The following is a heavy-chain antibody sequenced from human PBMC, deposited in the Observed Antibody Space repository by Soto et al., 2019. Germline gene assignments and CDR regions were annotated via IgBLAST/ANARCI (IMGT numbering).Heavy chain of an antibody. CDR3: ARGRYGDY. CDR2: ISAHNGNT. D-gene: IGHD1-1*01. J-gene: IGHJ4*02. CDR1: GYAFTTYG. V-gene: IGHV1-18*01. Sequence: QVHLVQSGAEVKKPGASVKVSCQGSGYAFTTYGITWVRQAPGQGLEWMGWISAHNGNTNYAQKLQGRVTVTRDTSTSTGYMELRSLRYVVAAVYYWARGRYGDYWGQGALVTVSS.